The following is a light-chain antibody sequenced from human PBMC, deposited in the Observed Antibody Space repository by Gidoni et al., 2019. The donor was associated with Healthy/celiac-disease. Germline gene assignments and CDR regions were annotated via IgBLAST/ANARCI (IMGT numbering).Light chain of an antibody. J-gene: IGKJ1*01. CDR2: GAS. V-gene: IGKV3-20*01. CDR3: QPYGGT. Sequence: EIVLTQSPGTLSLSPGERATLSCRASQSVSSSYLAWYQQKPGQAPRLLIYGASSRATGLPDRFSGSGSGTDFTLTISRLEPEDFAVYYCQPYGGTFGQXTKVEIK. CDR1: QSVSSSY.